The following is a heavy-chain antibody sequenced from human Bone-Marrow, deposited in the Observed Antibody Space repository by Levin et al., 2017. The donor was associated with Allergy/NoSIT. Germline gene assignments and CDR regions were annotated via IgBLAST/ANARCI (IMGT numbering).Heavy chain of an antibody. D-gene: IGHD3/OR15-3a*01. CDR3: AGSPRGGCTTTAYYTYWFDP. Sequence: PSETLSLTCAISGDSVSSDSVAWNWIRQSPSRGLEWLGKTYYRSRGYYDYAESVRGRITINPDTSKNQFSLQLSSVTPEDTAVYYCAGSPRGGCTTTAYYTYWFDPWGQGTLVAVSS. CDR2: TYYRSRGYY. CDR1: GDSVSSDSVA. V-gene: IGHV6-1*01. J-gene: IGHJ5*01.